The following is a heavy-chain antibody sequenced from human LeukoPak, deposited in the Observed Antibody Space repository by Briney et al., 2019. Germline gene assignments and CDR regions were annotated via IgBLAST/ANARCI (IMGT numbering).Heavy chain of an antibody. Sequence: GGSLRLSCAASGFTFSSYAMSWVRQAPGKGLEWVSAISGSGGSTYYADSVKGRFTISRDDSENTLYLQMNSLRAEDTAVYYCAKTLYGSGYSDAFDIWGQGTMVTVSS. D-gene: IGHD3-22*01. CDR2: ISGSGGST. CDR1: GFTFSSYA. CDR3: AKTLYGSGYSDAFDI. J-gene: IGHJ3*02. V-gene: IGHV3-23*01.